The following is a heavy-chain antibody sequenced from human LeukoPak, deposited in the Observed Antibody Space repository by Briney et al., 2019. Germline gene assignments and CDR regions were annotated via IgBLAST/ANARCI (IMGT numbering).Heavy chain of an antibody. J-gene: IGHJ4*02. CDR1: GFTFSNYG. D-gene: IGHD1-26*01. CDR2: IRSNGGNK. Sequence: GGSLRLSCAASGFTFSNYGMHWVRQAPGKGLEWVAFIRSNGGNKYYADSVKGRFTISRDNSKNTLYLQMNSLRAEDTAVYYCARFYANEWELPHWGQGTLVTVSS. CDR3: ARFYANEWELPH. V-gene: IGHV3-30*02.